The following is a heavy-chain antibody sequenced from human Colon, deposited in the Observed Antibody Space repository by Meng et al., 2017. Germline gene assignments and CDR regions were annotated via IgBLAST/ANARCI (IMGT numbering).Heavy chain of an antibody. CDR3: AAQRRSTSYPYY. Sequence: QVPLPEWGAGLLKPSETLSRTCAVSGGSFSDYYWSWIRQSPGKGLEWIGEISHRGTTNYNPSLKSRVTISLDTSRNQFSLNLTSVTAADTAVYYCAAQRRSTSYPYYWGQGTLVTVSS. D-gene: IGHD3-16*01. V-gene: IGHV4-34*01. CDR2: ISHRGTT. J-gene: IGHJ4*02. CDR1: GGSFSDYY.